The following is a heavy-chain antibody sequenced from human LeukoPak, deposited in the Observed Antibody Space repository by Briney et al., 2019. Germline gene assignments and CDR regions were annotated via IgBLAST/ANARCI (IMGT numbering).Heavy chain of an antibody. V-gene: IGHV1-8*01. Sequence: ASVKVSCKASGYTFTNYDINWVRQATGQGPEWMGWMTSNSGNTGYAQKFQGRVTITRDTSISTAYMELSSLRSEDTAVYYCARGPPSWGFDLWGRGTLVTVSS. J-gene: IGHJ2*01. CDR2: MTSNSGNT. CDR3: ARGPPSWGFDL. D-gene: IGHD3-16*01. CDR1: GYTFTNYD.